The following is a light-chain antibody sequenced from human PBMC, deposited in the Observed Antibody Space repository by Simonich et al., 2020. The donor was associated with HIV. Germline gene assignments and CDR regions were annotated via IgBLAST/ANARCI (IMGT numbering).Light chain of an antibody. CDR2: EDN. V-gene: IGLV3-10*01. CDR3: YSTDSSGTLWV. Sequence: SYELTQPPSVSVSPGQTARITCSGDALPEKHAYWYQQKSGQAPVLVIYEDNKRPSGIPGRFTGSRSGTMATLTISGAQVEDEADYYCYSTDSSGTLWVFGGGTKLTVL. CDR1: ALPEKH. J-gene: IGLJ3*02.